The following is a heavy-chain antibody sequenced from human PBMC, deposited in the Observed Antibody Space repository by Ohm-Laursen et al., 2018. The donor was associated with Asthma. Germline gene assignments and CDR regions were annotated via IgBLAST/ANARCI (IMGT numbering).Heavy chain of an antibody. CDR3: ARHIVVVVAATPLDWFDP. J-gene: IGHJ5*02. D-gene: IGHD2-15*01. CDR1: GGSIGSDDYY. CDR2: IYHSVST. V-gene: IGHV4-30-4*01. Sequence: TLSLTCTVSGGSIGSDDYYWSWIRQPPGKGLEWIGYIYHSVSTYYNPSLKSRVTISADTSKNQFSLKLSSVTAADTAVYYCARHIVVVVAATPLDWFDPWGQGTLVTVSS.